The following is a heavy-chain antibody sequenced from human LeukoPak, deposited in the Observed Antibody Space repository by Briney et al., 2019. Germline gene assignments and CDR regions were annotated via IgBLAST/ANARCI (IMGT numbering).Heavy chain of an antibody. CDR3: PRDSGTFDY. CDR1: GGSISSGGYS. D-gene: IGHD3-10*01. V-gene: IGHV4-30-2*01. Sequence: SQTLSVTCAVSGGSISSGGYSWSWIRQPPGKGLEWIGYIYHSESTYYNPSLKSRVTISVDRSNNQFSLKLSSVTAADTAVYYCPRDSGTFDYWGQGTLVTVSS. J-gene: IGHJ4*02. CDR2: IYHSEST.